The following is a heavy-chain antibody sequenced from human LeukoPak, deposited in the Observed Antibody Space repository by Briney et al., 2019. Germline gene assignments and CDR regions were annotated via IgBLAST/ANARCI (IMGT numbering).Heavy chain of an antibody. Sequence: GGSLRLSCAASGFTFSSYGMHWVRQAPGKGLEWVAVISYDGSNKYYADSVKGRFTISRDDSKNTLYLQMNSLRAEDTAVYYCASQVVVVAAYNDAFDIWGQGTMVTVSS. CDR3: ASQVVVVAAYNDAFDI. V-gene: IGHV3-30*03. CDR2: ISYDGSNK. J-gene: IGHJ3*02. CDR1: GFTFSSYG. D-gene: IGHD2-15*01.